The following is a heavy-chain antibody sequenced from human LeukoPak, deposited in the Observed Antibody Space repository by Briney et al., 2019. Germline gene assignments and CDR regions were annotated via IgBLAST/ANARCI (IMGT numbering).Heavy chain of an antibody. V-gene: IGHV3-30-3*01. J-gene: IGHJ6*02. CDR1: GFTFSSYA. D-gene: IGHD5-12*01. CDR2: ISYDGSNK. Sequence: PGGSLRLSCAASGFTFSSYAMQWVRQAPGKGLEWVALISYDGSNKYYADSVKGRFTVSRDNSKNTLYLQMNSLRAEDTAVYYCARGTGGRVATISYYYYGMDVWGQGTTVTVSS. CDR3: ARGTGGRVATISYYYYGMDV.